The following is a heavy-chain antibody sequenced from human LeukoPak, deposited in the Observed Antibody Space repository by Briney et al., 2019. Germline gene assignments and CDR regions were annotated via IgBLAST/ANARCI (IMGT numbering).Heavy chain of an antibody. D-gene: IGHD1-7*01. CDR2: INPNSGGT. CDR3: ARDWGITGTTGFDY. Sequence: ASVKVSCKASGYTFTGYYMHWVRQAPGQGLEWMGWINPNSGGTNYAQKFQGRVTMTRDTSISTAYMELSRLRSDDTAVYYCARDWGITGTTGFDYWGQGTLVTVSS. CDR1: GYTFTGYY. J-gene: IGHJ4*02. V-gene: IGHV1-2*02.